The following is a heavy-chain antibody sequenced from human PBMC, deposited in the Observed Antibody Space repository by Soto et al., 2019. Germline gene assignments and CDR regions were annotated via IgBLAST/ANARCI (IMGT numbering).Heavy chain of an antibody. Sequence: QVQLQESGPGLVKPSDTLSLTCAVSGYSISSSNWWGWIRQPPGKGLEWIGYIYYSGTTYYNPSLKSRVTRSVDTSKNQFSLKLTSVTAVDTAAYYCARREIQGPIDYWGQGTLVTVSS. J-gene: IGHJ4*02. CDR1: GYSISSSNW. CDR2: IYYSGTT. D-gene: IGHD1-26*01. CDR3: ARREIQGPIDY. V-gene: IGHV4-28*01.